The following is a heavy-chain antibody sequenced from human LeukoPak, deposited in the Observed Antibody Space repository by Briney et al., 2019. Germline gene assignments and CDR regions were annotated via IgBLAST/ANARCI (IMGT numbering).Heavy chain of an antibody. V-gene: IGHV3-74*01. CDR3: AREIMVSREWYFDL. CDR2: MNNDGSGT. D-gene: IGHD2-21*01. J-gene: IGHJ2*01. Sequence: GSLRLSCAASGLTLSNYWMHWVRHAPGKGLVWVSRMNNDGSGTTYADSVRGRFTISRDNAKNTLYLQMNSLRVEDTAVYFCAREIMVSREWYFDLWGRGTLVTVAS. CDR1: GLTLSNYW.